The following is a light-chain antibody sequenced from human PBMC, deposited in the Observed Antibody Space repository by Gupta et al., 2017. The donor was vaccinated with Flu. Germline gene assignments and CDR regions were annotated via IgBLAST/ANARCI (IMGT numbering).Light chain of an antibody. CDR3: QQSYSTPYT. J-gene: IGKJ2*01. Sequence: STYLNWYQQKPGKAPRLLIYAASSLLSGVPSTFSGSGSGTDFTLTISSLQPEDFATYYCQQSYSTPYTFGQGTKVEIK. V-gene: IGKV1-39*01. CDR1: STY. CDR2: AAS.